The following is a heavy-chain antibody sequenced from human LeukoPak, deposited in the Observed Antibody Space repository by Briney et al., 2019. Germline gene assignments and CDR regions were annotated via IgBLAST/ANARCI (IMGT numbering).Heavy chain of an antibody. CDR2: ISSSSSYI. CDR1: GFTFSSYS. J-gene: IGHJ4*02. V-gene: IGHV3-21*01. CDR3: ARDTHSRYGGNENDY. D-gene: IGHD4-23*01. Sequence: GGSLRLSCAASGFTFSSYSMNWVRQAPGKGLEWVSSISSSSSYIYYADSVKGRFTNPRDNAKNSLYLQMNSLRAEDTAVYYCARDTHSRYGGNENDYWGQGTLVTVSS.